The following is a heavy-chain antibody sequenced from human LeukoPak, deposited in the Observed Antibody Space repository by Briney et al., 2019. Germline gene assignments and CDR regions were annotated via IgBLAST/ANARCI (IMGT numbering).Heavy chain of an antibody. J-gene: IGHJ4*02. CDR2: ISGSGGST. CDR3: ASLYYGGNNFDY. D-gene: IGHD4-23*01. Sequence: GGSLRLSCAASGFTFSDYNMRWIRQAPGKGLEWVSAISGSGGSTYYADSVKGRFTISRDNSKNTLYLQMNSLRAEDTAVYYCASLYYGGNNFDYWGQGTLVTVSS. CDR1: GFTFSDYN. V-gene: IGHV3-23*01.